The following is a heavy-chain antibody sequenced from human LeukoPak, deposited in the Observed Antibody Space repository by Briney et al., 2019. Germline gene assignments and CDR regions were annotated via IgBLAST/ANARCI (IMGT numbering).Heavy chain of an antibody. CDR1: GFTFSNYS. J-gene: IGHJ4*02. CDR3: ARGLLGYSSGWYYFDY. CDR2: ISSSSSYI. V-gene: IGHV3-21*01. D-gene: IGHD6-19*01. Sequence: PGGSLRLSCAASGFTFSNYSMNWVRQAPGKGLEWVSSISSSSSYIYYADSVKGRFTISRDNAKNSLYLQMNSLRAEDTAVYYCARGLLGYSSGWYYFDYWGQGTLVTVSS.